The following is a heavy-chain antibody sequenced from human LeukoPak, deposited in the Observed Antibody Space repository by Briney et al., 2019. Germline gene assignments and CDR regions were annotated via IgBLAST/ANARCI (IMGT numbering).Heavy chain of an antibody. CDR1: GFTFSDYY. CDR2: ISSSGSTI. V-gene: IGHV3-11*04. J-gene: IGHJ4*02. CDR3: ARASNKWLSAQHVVVTATDLDY. Sequence: PGGSLRLSCAASGFTFSDYYMSWIRQAPGKGLEWVSYISSSGSTIYYADSVKGRFTISRDNAKNSLYQQMNSLRAEDTAVYYCARASNKWLSAQHVVVTATDLDYWGQGTQVTVSS. D-gene: IGHD2-21*02.